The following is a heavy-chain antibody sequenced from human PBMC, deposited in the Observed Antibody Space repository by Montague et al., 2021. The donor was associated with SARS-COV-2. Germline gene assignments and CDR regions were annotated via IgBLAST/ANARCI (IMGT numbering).Heavy chain of an antibody. CDR3: ARHMGHVLVSVTGANWFDP. CDR1: GASISTSTDH. Sequence: SETLSLTCSVSGASISTSTDHWAWIRQSPGKGLNWVGSFSYSTSTHTTPPLRVRVTISVDTSKNQFSLKLNSVTAAATAIYYCARHMGHVLVSVTGANWFDPWGQGTLVTVSS. CDR2: FSYSTST. V-gene: IGHV4-39*01. J-gene: IGHJ5*02. D-gene: IGHD5/OR15-5a*01.